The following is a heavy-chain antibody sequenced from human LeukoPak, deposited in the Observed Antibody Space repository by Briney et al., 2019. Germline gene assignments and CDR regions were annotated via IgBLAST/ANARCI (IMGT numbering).Heavy chain of an antibody. D-gene: IGHD6-13*01. CDR3: AAEDRIAAAGTFDY. V-gene: IGHV4-31*03. J-gene: IGHJ4*02. CDR2: IYYSGST. Sequence: SQTLSLTCTVSGGSISSGGYYWSWIRQHPGKGLEWIGYIYYSGSTYYNPSLKSRVTISVDMSKNQFSLKLSSVTAADTAVYYCAAEDRIAAAGTFDYWGQGTLVTVSS. CDR1: GGSISSGGYY.